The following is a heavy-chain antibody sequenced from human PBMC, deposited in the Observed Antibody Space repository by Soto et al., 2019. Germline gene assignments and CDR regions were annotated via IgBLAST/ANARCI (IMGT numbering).Heavy chain of an antibody. Sequence: PSETLSLTCTVSGDSINNYYWSWIRQPPGKRLEWIGYIYYTGSTTYNPSLESRVTMSVDTSKNQFSLKLNSVNAADTAVYYCAKYRRTEAEGFTLDYWGRGTLVTASS. V-gene: IGHV4-59*01. CDR3: AKYRRTEAEGFTLDY. CDR1: GDSINNYY. CDR2: IYYTGST. D-gene: IGHD6-13*01. J-gene: IGHJ4*02.